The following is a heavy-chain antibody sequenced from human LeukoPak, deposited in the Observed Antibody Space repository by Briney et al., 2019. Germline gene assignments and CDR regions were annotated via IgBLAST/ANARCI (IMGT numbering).Heavy chain of an antibody. CDR1: GGSFSGYY. J-gene: IGHJ4*02. D-gene: IGHD5-12*01. CDR3: ARGGLGMATRLSDY. CDR2: INHSGST. V-gene: IGHV4-34*01. Sequence: PSETLSLTCAVYGGSFSGYYWSWIRQPPGKGLEWIGEINHSGSTNYNPSLKSRVTISVDTSKNQFSLKLSSVTAADTAVYYCARGGLGMATRLSDYWGQGTLVTVSS.